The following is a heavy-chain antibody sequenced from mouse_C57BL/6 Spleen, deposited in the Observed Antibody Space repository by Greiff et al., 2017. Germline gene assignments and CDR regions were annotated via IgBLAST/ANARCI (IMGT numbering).Heavy chain of an antibody. Sequence: VHVKQSGAELVKPGASVKLSCTASGFNIKDYYMHWVKQRTEQGLEWIGRIDPEDGETKYAPKFQGKATITADTSSNTAYLQLSSLTSEDTAVYYCARYDGYPHWYFDVWGTGTTVTVSS. V-gene: IGHV14-2*01. CDR1: GFNIKDYY. D-gene: IGHD2-2*01. J-gene: IGHJ1*03. CDR2: IDPEDGET. CDR3: ARYDGYPHWYFDV.